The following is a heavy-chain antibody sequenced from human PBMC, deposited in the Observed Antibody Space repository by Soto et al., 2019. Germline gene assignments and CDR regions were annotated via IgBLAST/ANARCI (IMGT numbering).Heavy chain of an antibody. CDR1: GFTFSSYA. CDR3: AKDTTRFIHSSGPSVAGMDV. CDR2: ISGGGTT. Sequence: GGSLRLSCAASGFTFSSYAMSWVRQAPGKGLEWVSGISGGGTTYYADSVKGRSTISRDNSKNTLYMQMNSLRAEDTALYYCAKDTTRFIHSSGPSVAGMDVWGQGTTVTVSS. D-gene: IGHD6-19*01. J-gene: IGHJ6*02. V-gene: IGHV3-23*01.